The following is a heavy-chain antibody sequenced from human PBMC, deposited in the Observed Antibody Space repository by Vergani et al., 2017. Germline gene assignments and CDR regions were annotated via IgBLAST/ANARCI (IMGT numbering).Heavy chain of an antibody. D-gene: IGHD1-26*01. CDR2: VSGSSATP. Sequence: EVQLLESGGGLVQPGGSLRLSCEASGFSFPGYAMSWVRQAPGKGLEWVSSVSGSSATPYYADSVKGRFTISRDNSKNTLYLQMSSLRVDDTALYYCARQQWELYYWGQGTLVTVSS. J-gene: IGHJ4*02. CDR1: GFSFPGYA. V-gene: IGHV3-23*01. CDR3: ARQQWELYY.